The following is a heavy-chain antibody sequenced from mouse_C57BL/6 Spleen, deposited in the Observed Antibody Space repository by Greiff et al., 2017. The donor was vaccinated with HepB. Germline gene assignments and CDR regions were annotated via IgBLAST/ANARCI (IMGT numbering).Heavy chain of an antibody. CDR1: GYTFTSYW. Sequence: QVQLQQPGAELVKPGASVKVSCKASGYTFTSYWMHWVKQRPGQGLEWIGRIHPSDSDTNYNQKFKGKATLTVDKSSSTAYMELRSLTSEDTAVYYCGRGGWVLPYWYFDVWGTGTTVTVSS. V-gene: IGHV1-74*01. J-gene: IGHJ1*03. CDR3: GRGGWVLPYWYFDV. CDR2: IHPSDSDT. D-gene: IGHD2-3*01.